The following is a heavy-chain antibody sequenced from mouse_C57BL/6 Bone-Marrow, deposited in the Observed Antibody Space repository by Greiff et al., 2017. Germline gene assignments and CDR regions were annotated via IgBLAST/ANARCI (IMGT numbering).Heavy chain of an antibody. CDR1: GFTFTDYY. J-gene: IGHJ1*03. D-gene: IGHD4-1*02. Sequence: EVQLVESGGGLVQPGGSLSLSCAASGFTFTDYYMSWVRQPPGKALEWLGFIRNKANGYTTEYSASVKGRFTISRDNSQSILYLQMNALRAEDSATYYCARFPQLGQDWYFDVWGTGTTVTVSS. CDR2: IRNKANGYTT. CDR3: ARFPQLGQDWYFDV. V-gene: IGHV7-3*01.